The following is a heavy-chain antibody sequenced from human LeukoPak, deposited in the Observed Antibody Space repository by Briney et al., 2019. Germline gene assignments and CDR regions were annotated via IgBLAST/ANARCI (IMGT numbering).Heavy chain of an antibody. CDR3: ARAGYSSGWYFDY. Sequence: GGSLRLSCAASGFTFSSYSMNWVRQALGKGLEWVSSISSSSSYIYCADSVKGRFTISRDNAKNSLYLQMNSLRAEDTAVYYCARAGYSSGWYFDYWGQGTLVTVSS. D-gene: IGHD6-19*01. CDR2: ISSSSSYI. CDR1: GFTFSSYS. J-gene: IGHJ4*02. V-gene: IGHV3-21*01.